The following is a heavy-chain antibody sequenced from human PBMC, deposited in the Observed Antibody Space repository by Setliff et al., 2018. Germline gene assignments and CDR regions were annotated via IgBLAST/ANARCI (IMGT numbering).Heavy chain of an antibody. CDR1: GFTFSGYY. Sequence: GGSLRLSCAASGFTFSGYYMQWVRQAPGKGLEWVSYIGESGNNIHYADSVKGRFTISRDNAKNSLYLQMNSLRVEDTAVYSCAKWGGSLDSIGYYLGPFDHWGQGTLVTVSS. CDR3: AKWGGSLDSIGYYLGPFDH. CDR2: IGESGNNI. D-gene: IGHD3-22*01. V-gene: IGHV3-11*01. J-gene: IGHJ4*02.